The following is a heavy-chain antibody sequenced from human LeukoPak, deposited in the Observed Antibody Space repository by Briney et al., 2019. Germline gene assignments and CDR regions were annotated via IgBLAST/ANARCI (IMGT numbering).Heavy chain of an antibody. CDR1: GYPFSTWE. J-gene: IGHJ5*02. V-gene: IGHV1-8*01. D-gene: IGHD1-14*01. CDR3: ARGPRNDP. CDR2: VHPDSGNT. Sequence: ASLKVSCKTSGYPFSTWEINWVRQAPGQGLEWLGWVHPDSGNTDYAQKFRGRVTMSRDTSTSTAYMELCGRRLDHTAVYFCARGPRNDPWGQGTLVTVSS.